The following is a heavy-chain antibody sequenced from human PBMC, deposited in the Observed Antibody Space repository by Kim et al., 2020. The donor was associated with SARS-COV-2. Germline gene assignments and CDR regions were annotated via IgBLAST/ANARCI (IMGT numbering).Heavy chain of an antibody. J-gene: IGHJ4*02. D-gene: IGHD3-22*01. CDR1: GYSFSNYFSSYW. CDR2: IYPADSDI. V-gene: IGHV5-51*01. Sequence: GESLKISCKASGYSFSNYFSSYWIGWVRQTPGKGLEWMGIIYPADSDIKYNPSFQGQVTISADKSISTVYLQWSSLKASDTAMYYCARRNFYDVSGGYFDSWGQGTLVTVS. CDR3: ARRNFYDVSGGYFDS.